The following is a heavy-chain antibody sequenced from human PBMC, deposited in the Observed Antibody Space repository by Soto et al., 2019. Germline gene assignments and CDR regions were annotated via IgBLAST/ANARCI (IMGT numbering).Heavy chain of an antibody. V-gene: IGHV1-2*02. CDR2: INPGSGVT. CDR3: STRLRNRGY. CDR1: GYSFTKYH. J-gene: IGHJ4*02. D-gene: IGHD3-16*01. Sequence: ASVKVSCKASGYSFTKYHMHWVRQAPGQGLEWMGWINPGSGVTDQAQKFQGRVTMTRDTSITTTYMELNSLTSDDTAVYYCSTRLRNRGYWGQGTLVTVSS.